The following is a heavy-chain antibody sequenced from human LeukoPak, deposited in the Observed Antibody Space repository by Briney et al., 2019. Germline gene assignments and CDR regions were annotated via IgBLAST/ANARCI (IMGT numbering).Heavy chain of an antibody. CDR3: AKWFRGSGSDRFYDK. CDR2: INSVDDT. D-gene: IGHD3-10*01. V-gene: IGHV3-23*01. Sequence: GESLRLSSAAPGFTFIAVDWVRQAPGMGLEWVSPINSVDDTYYSESVRGRFTVSRDKSKNTVYLHMNSLRAEDTAVYHCAKWFRGSGSDRFYDKWGQGTLVTVSS. J-gene: IGHJ4*02. CDR1: GFTFIA.